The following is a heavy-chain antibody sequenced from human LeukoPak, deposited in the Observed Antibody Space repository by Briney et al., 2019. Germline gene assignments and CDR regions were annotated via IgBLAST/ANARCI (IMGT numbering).Heavy chain of an antibody. J-gene: IGHJ5*02. CDR1: GYSISSGYY. CDR2: IYHSGST. CDR3: ARGYSSSWYGEGWFDP. Sequence: SETLSLTCTVSGYSISSGYYWGWIRQPPGQGLEWIGSIYHSGSTYYNPSLKSRVTISVDTSKNQFSLKLSSVTAADTAVYYCARGYSSSWYGEGWFDPWGQGTLVTVSS. D-gene: IGHD6-13*01. V-gene: IGHV4-38-2*02.